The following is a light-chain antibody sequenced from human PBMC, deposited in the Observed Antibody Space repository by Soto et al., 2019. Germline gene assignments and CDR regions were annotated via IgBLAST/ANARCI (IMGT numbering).Light chain of an antibody. CDR1: SSNIGNNY. J-gene: IGLJ3*02. Sequence: QSVLTQPPSASGTPGQRVTISCSGSSSNIGNNYVYWYQQISGTAPKLLIYRNDQRPSGVPDRFSGSKSGTSASLAISGLRSEDEADYYCSAWDDGLSGSWVFGGGTKVTVL. CDR2: RND. CDR3: SAWDDGLSGSWV. V-gene: IGLV1-47*01.